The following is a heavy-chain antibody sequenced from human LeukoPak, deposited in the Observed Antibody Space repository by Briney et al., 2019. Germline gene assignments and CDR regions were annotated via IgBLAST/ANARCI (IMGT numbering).Heavy chain of an antibody. CDR2: ISTYNGYT. D-gene: IGHD3-22*01. J-gene: IGHJ4*02. Sequence: ASVKVSCKASVYTFTSYGISWVRQAPGQGLEWMGWISTYNGYTHYAQKFQGRVSMTTDTSTSTAYMELRSLRSDDTAVYYCARDLGAEADYYDNTGYPKFDNWGQGTLVTVSS. CDR3: ARDLGAEADYYDNTGYPKFDN. CDR1: VYTFTSYG. V-gene: IGHV1-18*01.